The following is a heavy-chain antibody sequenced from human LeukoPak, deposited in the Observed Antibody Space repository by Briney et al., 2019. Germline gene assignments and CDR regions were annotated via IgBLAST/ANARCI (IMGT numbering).Heavy chain of an antibody. CDR2: INPDGSSK. CDR1: AFTFSSYW. Sequence: PGGSLRLSCAASAFTFSSYWMHWVRQAPGKGLVWVSRINPDGSSKTYADSVKGRFTISRDNAKNTLYLQMNSLRAEDTAVYYCARDPRARIAAGWGQGTLVTVSS. V-gene: IGHV3-74*01. D-gene: IGHD6-25*01. CDR3: ARDPRARIAAG. J-gene: IGHJ4*02.